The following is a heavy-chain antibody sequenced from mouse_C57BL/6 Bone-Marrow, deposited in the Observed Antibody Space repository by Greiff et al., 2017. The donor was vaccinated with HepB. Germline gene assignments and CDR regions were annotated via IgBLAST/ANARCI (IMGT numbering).Heavy chain of an antibody. V-gene: IGHV14-4*01. CDR2: IDPENGDT. CDR3: TTHYYGSSKDFDY. CDR1: GFNIKDDY. J-gene: IGHJ2*01. Sequence: EVKLQQSGAELVRPGASVKLSCTASGFNIKDDYMHWVKQRPEQGLEWIGWIDPENGDTEYASKFQGKATITADTSSNTAYLQLSSLTSEDTAVYYCTTHYYGSSKDFDYWGQGTTLTVSS. D-gene: IGHD1-1*01.